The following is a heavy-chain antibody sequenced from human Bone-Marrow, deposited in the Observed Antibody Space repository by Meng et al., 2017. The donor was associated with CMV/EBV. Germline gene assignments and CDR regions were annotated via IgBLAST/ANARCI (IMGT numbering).Heavy chain of an antibody. CDR3: TFLSRYSGSYCYHGMDV. J-gene: IGHJ6*02. Sequence: ETLSLTCTVSGYSISSGYYWGWIRQPPGKGLEWIGGIYHSGSTYYNPSLKSRVTISVDTSKNQFSLKLSSVTAADTAVYYCTFLSRYSGSYCYHGMDVWGQGTTVTVSS. CDR1: GYSISSGYY. V-gene: IGHV4-38-2*02. CDR2: IYHSGST. D-gene: IGHD1-26*01.